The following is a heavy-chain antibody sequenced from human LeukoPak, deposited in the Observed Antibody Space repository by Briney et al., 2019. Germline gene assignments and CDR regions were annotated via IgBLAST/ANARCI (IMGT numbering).Heavy chain of an antibody. J-gene: IGHJ4*02. D-gene: IGHD3-10*01. CDR3: ARDSSGSDF. V-gene: IGHV3-48*02. Sequence: GGSLRLSCAASGFIFRSYSMNWVRQAPGKGLEWVSYIGSSSSPIYYADSVKGRFTVSRDNAKNSLYLQMNSLRDEDTAVYCCARDSSGSDFWGQGTLVTVSS. CDR1: GFIFRSYS. CDR2: IGSSSSPI.